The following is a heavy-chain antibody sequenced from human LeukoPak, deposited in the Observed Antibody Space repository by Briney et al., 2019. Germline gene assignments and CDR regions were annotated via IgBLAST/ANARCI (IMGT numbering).Heavy chain of an antibody. Sequence: GGSLRLSCAASGFTFSSYGMNWVRQAPGKGLEWVSYISSSSSTIYYADSVKGRFTISRDNAKNSLYLQMNSLRAEDTAVYYCARRRMDVVVPAAMSPDGGAIDYWGQGTLVTVSS. CDR1: GFTFSSYG. J-gene: IGHJ4*02. D-gene: IGHD2-2*01. CDR2: ISSSSSTI. CDR3: ARRRMDVVVPAAMSPDGGAIDY. V-gene: IGHV3-48*01.